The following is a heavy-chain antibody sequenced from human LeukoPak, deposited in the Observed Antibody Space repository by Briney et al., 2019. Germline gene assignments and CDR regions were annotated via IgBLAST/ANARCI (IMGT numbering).Heavy chain of an antibody. CDR1: GGTFSSYA. D-gene: IGHD4-23*01. CDR2: IIPIFGTA. J-gene: IGHJ4*02. CDR3: ARGWLAETMVVTPYNY. V-gene: IGHV1-69*13. Sequence: VASVKVSCKASGGTFSSYAISWVRQAPGQGLEWMGGIIPIFGTANYAQKFQGRVTITAVESTSTAYMEVSSLRSEDTAVYYCARGWLAETMVVTPYNYWGQGTLVTVSS.